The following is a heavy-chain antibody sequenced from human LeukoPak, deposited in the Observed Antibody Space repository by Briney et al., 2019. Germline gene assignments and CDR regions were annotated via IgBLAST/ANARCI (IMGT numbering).Heavy chain of an antibody. Sequence: GASVKVSCKASGYTFTGYYMHWVRQAPGQGLEWMGIINPSGGSTSYAQKFQGRVTMTRDTSTSTVSMELSSLRSEDTAVYYCASSYEAFDIWGQGPMVTVSS. CDR2: INPSGGST. V-gene: IGHV1-46*01. J-gene: IGHJ3*02. CDR1: GYTFTGYY. CDR3: ASSYEAFDI. D-gene: IGHD5-12*01.